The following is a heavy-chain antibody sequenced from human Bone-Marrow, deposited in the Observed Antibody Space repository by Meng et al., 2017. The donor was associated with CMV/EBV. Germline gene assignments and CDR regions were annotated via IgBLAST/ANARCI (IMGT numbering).Heavy chain of an antibody. CDR2: IYYSGST. V-gene: IGHV4-31*03. D-gene: IGHD3-10*01. CDR1: GGSISSDDYY. J-gene: IGHJ6*02. CDR3: ARDHAAYYGSGSYGMDV. Sequence: SETLSLTCTVSGGSISSDDYYWSWIRQPPGKGLEWIGYIYYSGSTYYNPSLKSRVTISVDTSKNQFSLKLSSVTAADTGVYYCARDHAAYYGSGSYGMDVWGQGTTVTVSS.